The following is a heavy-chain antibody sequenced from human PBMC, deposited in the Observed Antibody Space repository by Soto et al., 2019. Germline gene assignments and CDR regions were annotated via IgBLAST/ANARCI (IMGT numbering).Heavy chain of an antibody. CDR1: GDSISSINNY. J-gene: IGHJ5*02. V-gene: IGHV4-30-4*01. Sequence: QVQLQESGPGLVKPSQTLSLTCTVSGDSISSINNYWSWIRQPPGEGLEWIGFISYSGTTSYSPSLKSRVAISLDTSKNQFSLSLNFVTAADTAVYYWARGRGYSYGLDPWGQGSLVTVSS. CDR3: ARGRGYSYGLDP. CDR2: ISYSGTT. D-gene: IGHD5-18*01.